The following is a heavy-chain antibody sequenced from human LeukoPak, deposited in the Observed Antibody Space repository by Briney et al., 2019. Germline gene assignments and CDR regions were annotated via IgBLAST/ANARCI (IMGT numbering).Heavy chain of an antibody. V-gene: IGHV3-7*02. CDR2: INQDGSEK. J-gene: IGHJ4*02. Sequence: GGSLRLSCGASGFTFGSYWMSWVRQAPGKGLEWVANINQDGSEKNYVDSVKGRFTISRDNAKNSLFLQMNSLRAEDTAVYYCATNSGWRFDYWGQGTLVTVSS. D-gene: IGHD1-1*01. CDR1: GFTFGSYW. CDR3: ATNSGWRFDY.